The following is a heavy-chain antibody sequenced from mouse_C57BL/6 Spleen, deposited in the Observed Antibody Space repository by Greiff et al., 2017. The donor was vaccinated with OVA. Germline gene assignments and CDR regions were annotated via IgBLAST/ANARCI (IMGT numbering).Heavy chain of an antibody. CDR2: IYPSDSET. Sequence: QVQLQQPGAELVRPGSSVKLSCKASGYTFTSYWMDWVKQRPGQGLEWIGNIYPSDSETHYNQKFKDKATLTVDKSSSTAYMQLSSLTSEDSAVYYCALRTSLYYAMDYWGQGTSVTVSS. CDR3: ALRTSLYYAMDY. V-gene: IGHV1-61*01. CDR1: GYTFTSYW. J-gene: IGHJ4*01.